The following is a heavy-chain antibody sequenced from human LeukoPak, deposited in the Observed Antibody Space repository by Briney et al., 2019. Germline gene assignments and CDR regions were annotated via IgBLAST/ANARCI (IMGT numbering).Heavy chain of an antibody. CDR3: AKALDV. CDR1: GFTFSSYG. CDR2: ISYDGSNK. Sequence: GGSLRLSCAASGFTFSSYGMQWVRQAPGKGLEWVAVISYDGSNKYYADSVKGRFTISRDNSKNTLYLQMNSLRAEDTAVYYCAKALDVWGQGTTVTVSS. V-gene: IGHV3-30*18. J-gene: IGHJ6*02.